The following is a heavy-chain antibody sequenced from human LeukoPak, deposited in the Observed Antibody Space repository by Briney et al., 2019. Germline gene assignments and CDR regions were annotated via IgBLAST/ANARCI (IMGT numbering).Heavy chain of an antibody. J-gene: IGHJ4*02. CDR2: ISPSGTTI. CDR3: AKVPQPDYYFDY. V-gene: IGHV3-48*03. Sequence: PGGSLRLSCAASGFSLSGYDMHWVRQAPGRGLEYFAYISPSGTTIFYADSVRGRLTISRDKSKNTLYLQMSSLRAEDTAVYYCAKVPQPDYYFDYWGQGSLVTVSS. CDR1: GFSLSGYD.